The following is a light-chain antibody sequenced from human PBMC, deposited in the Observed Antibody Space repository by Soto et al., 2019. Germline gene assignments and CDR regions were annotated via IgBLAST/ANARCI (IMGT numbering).Light chain of an antibody. V-gene: IGKV3-11*01. CDR2: DAS. Sequence: EIVLTQSPATLSLSPGERAALSRRASQSVSRFLAWYQRKPGQAPRLLIYDASNRATGIPARFSGSGSGTDFTLTISSLEPEDFAVYYCQQRSDWPQFTFGQGTRLEIK. CDR3: QQRSDWPQFT. CDR1: QSVSRF. J-gene: IGKJ5*01.